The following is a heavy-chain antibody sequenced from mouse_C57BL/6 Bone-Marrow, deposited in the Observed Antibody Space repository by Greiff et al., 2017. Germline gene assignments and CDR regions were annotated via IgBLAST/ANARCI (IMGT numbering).Heavy chain of an antibody. J-gene: IGHJ1*03. D-gene: IGHD1-1*01. CDR3: ARCPSYDCGSTLHFPYWYFDV. CDR2: IHPNSGST. CDR1: GYTFTSYW. V-gene: IGHV1-64*01. Sequence: VQLQQPGAELVKPGASVKLSCKASGYTFTSYWMHWVKQRPGQGLEWIGMIHPNSGSTNYNEKFKSKATLTVDKSSSTAYMQLSSLTSEDSAVYYCARCPSYDCGSTLHFPYWYFDVWGTGTTVTVSS.